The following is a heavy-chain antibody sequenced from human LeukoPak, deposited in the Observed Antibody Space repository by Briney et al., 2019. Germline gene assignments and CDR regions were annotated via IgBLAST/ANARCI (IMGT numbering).Heavy chain of an antibody. V-gene: IGHV4-39*07. CDR1: GGSISSSSYY. J-gene: IGHJ4*02. CDR2: IYYSGST. CDR3: ARFRRDGYPFDY. D-gene: IGHD5-24*01. Sequence: TLSLTCTVSGGSISSSSYYWGWIRQPPGKGLEWIGSIYYSGSTYYNPSLKSRVTISVDTSKNQFSLKLSSVTAADTAVYYFARFRRDGYPFDYWGQGTLVTVSS.